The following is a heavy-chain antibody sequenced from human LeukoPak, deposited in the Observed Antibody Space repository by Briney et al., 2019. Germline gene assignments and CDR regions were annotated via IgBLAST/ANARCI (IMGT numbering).Heavy chain of an antibody. CDR2: IYPGDSDT. J-gene: IGHJ4*02. CDR1: GYSFTTYW. V-gene: IGHV5-51*01. D-gene: IGHD6-19*01. Sequence: GESLKISCEGSGYSFTTYWIGRVRQMPGKGLEWMGIIYPGDSDTRYRPSFQGQVTTSADKSISTAYLQWSSLKASDTAMYYCALGMYRSGWRFDYWGQGTLVTVSS. CDR3: ALGMYRSGWRFDY.